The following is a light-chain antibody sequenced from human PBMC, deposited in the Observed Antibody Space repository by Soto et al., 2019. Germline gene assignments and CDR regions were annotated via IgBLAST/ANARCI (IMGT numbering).Light chain of an antibody. CDR2: NTN. J-gene: IGLJ3*02. Sequence: QAVVTQEPSLTVSPGGTVTLTCASSTGAVTSGHYANWFQQKPGQAPRPLIYNTNNKHSWTPARFSGSLLGGKAVLTVSGVQPEDEADYYCLLYYGAAQRVFGGGTKLTVL. V-gene: IGLV7-43*01. CDR1: TGAVTSGHY. CDR3: LLYYGAAQRV.